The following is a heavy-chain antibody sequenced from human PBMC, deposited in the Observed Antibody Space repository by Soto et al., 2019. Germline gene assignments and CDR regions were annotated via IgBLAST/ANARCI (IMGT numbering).Heavy chain of an antibody. CDR1: GGTFSSYA. CDR3: ARDRYPVVVMAYYYYGMDV. Sequence: SVKVSCKASGGTFSSYAISWVRQAPGQGLEWMGGIIPIFGTANYAQKFQGRVTITADESTSTAYMELSSLRSEDTAVYCCARDRYPVVVMAYYYYGMDVWGQGITVTVA. D-gene: IGHD3-22*01. J-gene: IGHJ6*01. V-gene: IGHV1-69*13. CDR2: IIPIFGTA.